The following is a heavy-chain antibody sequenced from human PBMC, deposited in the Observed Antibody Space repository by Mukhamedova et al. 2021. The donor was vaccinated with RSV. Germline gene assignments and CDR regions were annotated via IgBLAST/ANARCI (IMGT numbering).Heavy chain of an antibody. J-gene: IGHJ4*02. V-gene: IGHV1-46*01. CDR3: ARNGLAVAGPDY. D-gene: IGHD6-19*01. CDR2: INPSGGST. Sequence: GIINPSGGSTSYAQKFQCRGTMPRDTSTSTAYMELSSLRSEDTAVYYCARNGLAVAGPDYWGQGTLVTAS.